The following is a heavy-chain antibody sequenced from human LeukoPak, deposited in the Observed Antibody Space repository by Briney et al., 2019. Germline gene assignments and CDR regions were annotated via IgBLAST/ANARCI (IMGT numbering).Heavy chain of an antibody. D-gene: IGHD1-26*01. CDR2: IYYSGST. CDR1: GGSISSGDYY. CDR3: ARSPWGVGATTFDY. V-gene: IGHV4-30-4*01. Sequence: QASETLSLTCTVSGGSISSGDYYWGWIRQPPGKGLEWIGYIYYSGSTYYNPSLKSRVTISVDTSKNQFSLKLSSVTAADTAAYYCARSPWGVGATTFDYWGQGTLVTVSS. J-gene: IGHJ4*02.